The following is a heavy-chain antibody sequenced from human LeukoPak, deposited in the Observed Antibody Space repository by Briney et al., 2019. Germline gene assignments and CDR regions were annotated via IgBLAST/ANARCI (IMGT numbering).Heavy chain of an antibody. Sequence: ASVTVSCKASGYTFTGSYMHWVRQAPGQGLEWMGWINPNSGGTSYAQKFQGRVTMTRDTSISTAYMELSRLRSDDTAVYYCARGFPDTSSLDYWGQGTLVTVSS. CDR2: INPNSGGT. J-gene: IGHJ4*02. CDR3: ARGFPDTSSLDY. V-gene: IGHV1-2*02. CDR1: GYTFTGSY. D-gene: IGHD6-6*01.